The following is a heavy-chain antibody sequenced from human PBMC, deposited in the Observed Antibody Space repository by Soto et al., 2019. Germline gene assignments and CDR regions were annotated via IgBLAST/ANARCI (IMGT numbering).Heavy chain of an antibody. D-gene: IGHD3-9*01. J-gene: IGHJ6*02. CDR1: GYTFTSYG. CDR3: ARGYDILTGYLYYYYYGMDV. Sequence: ASVKVSCKASGYTFTSYGISWVRQAPGQGLEWMGWISAYNGNTNYAQKLQGRATMTTNTSTSTAYMELRSLRSDDTAVYYCARGYDILTGYLYYYYYGMDVWGQGTTVTVSS. V-gene: IGHV1-18*01. CDR2: ISAYNGNT.